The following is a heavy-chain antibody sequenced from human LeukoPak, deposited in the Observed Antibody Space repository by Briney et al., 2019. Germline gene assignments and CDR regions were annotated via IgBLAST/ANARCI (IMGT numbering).Heavy chain of an antibody. CDR3: ARGEHDSSGYYLYYFDY. J-gene: IGHJ4*02. CDR1: GYTFTSYA. V-gene: IGHV1-3*01. D-gene: IGHD3-22*01. Sequence: ASVKVSCKASGYTFTSYAMHWVRQAPGQRLEWMGWINAGNGNTKYSQKFQGRVTITRDTSASTAYIELSSLRSEDTAVYYCARGEHDSSGYYLYYFDYWGQGTLVTVSS. CDR2: INAGNGNT.